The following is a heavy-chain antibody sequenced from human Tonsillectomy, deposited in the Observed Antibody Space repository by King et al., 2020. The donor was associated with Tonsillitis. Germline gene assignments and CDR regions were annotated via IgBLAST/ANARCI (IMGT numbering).Heavy chain of an antibody. Sequence: VQLVESGGDLVKPGGSVRLSCAASGFTFSYAWMSWVRQAPGKGLEWVGRIKSKSDGEIRDYAAPVKGRFIISRDDSRNMLYLQMNSLKTEDTAVYYCATVCSRTRFYCWALFDSWGQGALVTVSS. V-gene: IGHV3-15*01. CDR1: GFTFSYAW. J-gene: IGHJ5*01. D-gene: IGHD2-2*01. CDR2: IKSKSDGEIR. CDR3: ATVCSRTRFYCWALFDS.